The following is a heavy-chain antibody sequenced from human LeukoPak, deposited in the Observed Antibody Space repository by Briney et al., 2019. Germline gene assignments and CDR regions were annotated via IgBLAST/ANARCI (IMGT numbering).Heavy chain of an antibody. CDR1: GFTFSNHY. CDR3: ARGGQELDN. Sequence: GGSLRLSCAASGFTFSNHYMTWVRQAPGKGLEWVSSISTFSNYIYYADSVKGRFTISRDNAKNSLYLQMSGLRADDTAVYYCARGGQELDNWGQGTLVTVSS. CDR2: ISTFSNYI. V-gene: IGHV3-21*01. D-gene: IGHD1-26*01. J-gene: IGHJ4*02.